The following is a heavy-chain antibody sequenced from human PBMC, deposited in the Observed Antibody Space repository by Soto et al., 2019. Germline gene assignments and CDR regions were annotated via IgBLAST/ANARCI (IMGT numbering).Heavy chain of an antibody. V-gene: IGHV5-51*01. J-gene: IGHJ6*02. CDR3: ARTPGPEVADILEYYYFSGMDV. Sequence: GESLKISCEASGYSFTSYWIGWVRQMPGKGLEWMGIIHPGDSDTKYSPSFQGQVTISVDKSITTAYLQWSSLKASDTAMYYCARTPGPEVADILEYYYFSGMDVWGQGTTVTVSS. CDR1: GYSFTSYW. D-gene: IGHD2-15*01. CDR2: IHPGDSDT.